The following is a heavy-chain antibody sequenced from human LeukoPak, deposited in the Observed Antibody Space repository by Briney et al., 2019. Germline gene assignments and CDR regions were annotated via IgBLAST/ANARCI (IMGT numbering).Heavy chain of an antibody. Sequence: SETLSLTCAVYGGSFSGYYWSWIRQPPGKGLEWIGEINHSGSTYYNPSLKSRVTISVDTSKNQFSLKLSSVTAADTAVYYCARYYYDSSGYSDAFDIWGQGTMVTVSS. CDR1: GGSFSGYY. CDR3: ARYYYDSSGYSDAFDI. D-gene: IGHD3-22*01. J-gene: IGHJ3*02. CDR2: INHSGST. V-gene: IGHV4-34*01.